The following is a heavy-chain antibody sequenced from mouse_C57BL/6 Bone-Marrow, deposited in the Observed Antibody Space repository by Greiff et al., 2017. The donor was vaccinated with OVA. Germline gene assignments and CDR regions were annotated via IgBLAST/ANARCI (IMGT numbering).Heavy chain of an antibody. CDR1: GFTFSSYG. CDR2: ISSGGSYT. J-gene: IGHJ3*01. D-gene: IGHD2-10*01. V-gene: IGHV5-6*01. CDR3: ARRAYYAWFAY. Sequence: EVQLMESGGDLVKPGGSLKLSCAASGFTFSSYGMSWVSQTPDKRLEWVATISSGGSYTYYPDSVKGRFTISRDNAKNTRYLQMSSLKSEDTAMYYCARRAYYAWFAYWGQGTLVTVSA.